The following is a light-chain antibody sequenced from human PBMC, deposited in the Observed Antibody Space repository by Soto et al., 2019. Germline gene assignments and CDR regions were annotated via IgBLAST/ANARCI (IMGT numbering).Light chain of an antibody. Sequence: EIVLTQSPATLSLSPGERATLSCRASQSVSTYLAWYQQKPGQPPRLLIYDASTRATGIPARFSGSGSGADFTRTISSLEPEGVGVYYCLPRCDLWTFGQGTKVEI. CDR3: LPRCDLWT. J-gene: IGKJ1*01. V-gene: IGKV3-11*01. CDR2: DAS. CDR1: QSVSTY.